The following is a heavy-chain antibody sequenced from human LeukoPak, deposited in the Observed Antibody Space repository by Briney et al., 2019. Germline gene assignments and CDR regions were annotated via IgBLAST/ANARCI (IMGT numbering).Heavy chain of an antibody. CDR2: IYHIGST. CDR3: ARAGWIITSGVDY. CDR1: GYSISRGYY. Sequence: SETLSLTCGVSGYSISRGYYWAWIRQPPGKGLEWIGTIYHIGSTYYNPSLESRVTISVDTSKNEFSLNLNSVTAADTAVYYCARAGWIITSGVDYWGQGALVTVSS. D-gene: IGHD1-20*01. V-gene: IGHV4-38-2*01. J-gene: IGHJ4*02.